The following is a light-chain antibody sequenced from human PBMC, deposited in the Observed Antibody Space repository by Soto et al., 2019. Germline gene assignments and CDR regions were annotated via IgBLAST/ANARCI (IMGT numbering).Light chain of an antibody. Sequence: QSALTQPASVSGSPGQSITISCTGTSSDVGSYNLVSWYQQHPGKAPKLMIYEGSKRPSGLSNRFSGSKSGNTASLTISGLQPEDEADYYCCSYAGSITFVVFGGGTKVTVL. CDR1: SSDVGSYNL. J-gene: IGLJ2*01. V-gene: IGLV2-23*03. CDR2: EGS. CDR3: CSYAGSITFVV.